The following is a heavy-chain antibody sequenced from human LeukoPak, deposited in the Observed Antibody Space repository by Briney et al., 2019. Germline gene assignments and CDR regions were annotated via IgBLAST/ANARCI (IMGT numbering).Heavy chain of an antibody. Sequence: GGSLRLSCXASGFTFSGSAMHWVRQASGKGLEWVGRIRSKANSYATAYAASVKGRFTISRDDSKNTAYLQMNSLKTEDTAVYYCTRREGFDIWGQGTMVTVSS. CDR3: TRREGFDI. J-gene: IGHJ3*02. CDR1: GFTFSGSA. D-gene: IGHD1-26*01. V-gene: IGHV3-73*01. CDR2: IRSKANSYAT.